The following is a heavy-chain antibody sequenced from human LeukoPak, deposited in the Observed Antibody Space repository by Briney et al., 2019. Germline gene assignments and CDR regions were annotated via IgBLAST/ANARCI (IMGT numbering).Heavy chain of an antibody. J-gene: IGHJ4*02. V-gene: IGHV3-7*01. CDR3: ARDRGGSYSAIDY. Sequence: GGSLRLSCAASGFTFSSHWMSWVRQAPGKGLEWVANIKEDGSEIYYVDSVKGRFTISRDNAKNSLYLQMNSLRAEDTAVYYCARDRGGSYSAIDYWGQGTLVTVSS. CDR2: IKEDGSEI. D-gene: IGHD1-26*01. CDR1: GFTFSSHW.